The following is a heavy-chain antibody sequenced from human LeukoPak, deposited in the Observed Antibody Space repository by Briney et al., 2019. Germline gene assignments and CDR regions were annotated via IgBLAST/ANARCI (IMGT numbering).Heavy chain of an antibody. V-gene: IGHV1-18*01. Sequence: GASVKVSCKASGYTFNSYGISWVRQAPGQGLEWMGWISPYNGNTKYLQKLQGRVTMTTDTSTSTAYMEVRSLRSDDTAVYYCAREESIGSYQFLHDYWGQGTLVTVSS. CDR1: GYTFNSYG. D-gene: IGHD1-26*01. J-gene: IGHJ4*02. CDR2: ISPYNGNT. CDR3: AREESIGSYQFLHDY.